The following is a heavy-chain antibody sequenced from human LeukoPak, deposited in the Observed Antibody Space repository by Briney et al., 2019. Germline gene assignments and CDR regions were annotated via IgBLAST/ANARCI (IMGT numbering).Heavy chain of an antibody. CDR3: ARPGYSYGNVHNWFDP. CDR1: GFTFSSYA. V-gene: IGHV3-7*01. Sequence: GSLRLSCAASGFTFSSYAMSWVRQAPGKGLEWVANINQDGREIHYVDSVKGRFTISRDNAKNSLYLQMNSLRAEDTAVYHCARPGYSYGNVHNWFDPWGQGTLVTVSS. D-gene: IGHD5-18*01. J-gene: IGHJ5*02. CDR2: INQDGREI.